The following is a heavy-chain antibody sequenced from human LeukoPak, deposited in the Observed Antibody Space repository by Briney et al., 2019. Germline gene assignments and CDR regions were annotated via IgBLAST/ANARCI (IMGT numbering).Heavy chain of an antibody. J-gene: IGHJ4*02. CDR1: GGSFSSYY. CDR3: ARSSRGSYQVFDY. D-gene: IGHD1-26*01. V-gene: IGHV4-59*01. CDR2: IYYSGST. Sequence: SETLSLTCAVYGGSFSSYYWSWIRQPPGKGLEWIGYIYYSGSTNYNPSLKSRITISVDTSKNQFSLKLSSVTAADTAVYYCARSSRGSYQVFDYWGQGTLVTVSS.